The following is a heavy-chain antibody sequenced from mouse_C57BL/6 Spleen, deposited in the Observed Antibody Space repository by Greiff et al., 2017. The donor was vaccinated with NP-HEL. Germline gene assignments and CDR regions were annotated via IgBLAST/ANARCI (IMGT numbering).Heavy chain of an antibody. V-gene: IGHV1-26*01. J-gene: IGHJ4*01. CDR3: ARWLWLRRGWYAMDY. CDR2: INPNNGGT. Sequence: VQLQQSGPELVKPGASVKISCKASGYTFTDYYMNWVKQSHGKSLEWIGDINPNNGGTSYNQKFKGKATLTVDKSSSTAYMELRSLTSEDSAVYYCARWLWLRRGWYAMDYWGQGTSVTVSS. D-gene: IGHD2-2*01. CDR1: GYTFTDYY.